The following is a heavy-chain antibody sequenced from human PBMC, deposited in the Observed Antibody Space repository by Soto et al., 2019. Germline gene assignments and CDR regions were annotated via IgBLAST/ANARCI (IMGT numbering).Heavy chain of an antibody. J-gene: IGHJ5*02. V-gene: IGHV1-2*02. D-gene: IGHD6-6*01. Sequence: GSSVKVSSKASGFSFTGYYIHCLRQATGQGLEWMGWINAHSGGTEYAQKFQGRVTLTRDTSIATAYLTLTSLTSADTALYYCAKDLTRQLAYWLDPWGQGTQVTVS. CDR3: AKDLTRQLAYWLDP. CDR2: INAHSGGT. CDR1: GFSFTGYY.